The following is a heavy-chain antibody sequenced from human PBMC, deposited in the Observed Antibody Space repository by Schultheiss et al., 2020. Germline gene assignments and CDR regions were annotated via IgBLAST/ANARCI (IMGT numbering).Heavy chain of an antibody. Sequence: SETLSLTCTVSGGSISSYYWGWIRQPPGKGMEWIGYIYYSGSTDYNPSLKSRVTISVDTSKNQFSPKLSSVTAADTAVYYCARDTGYYGMDVWGQGTTVTVSS. D-gene: IGHD3-10*01. J-gene: IGHJ6*02. CDR1: GGSISSYY. CDR2: IYYSGST. V-gene: IGHV4-59*01. CDR3: ARDTGYYGMDV.